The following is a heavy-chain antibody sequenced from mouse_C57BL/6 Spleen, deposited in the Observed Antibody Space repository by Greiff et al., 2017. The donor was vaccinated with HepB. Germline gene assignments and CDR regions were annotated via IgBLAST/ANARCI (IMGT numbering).Heavy chain of an antibody. CDR3: ARDDGRAYWYFDV. J-gene: IGHJ1*03. D-gene: IGHD1-1*01. Sequence: AQLQQPGAELVKPGASVKLSCKASGYTFTSYWMHWVKQRPGQGLEWIGMIHPYSGSTNYNEKFKSKATLTVDKSSSTAYMQLSSRTSADSAVYYCARDDGRAYWYFDVWGTGTTVTVSS. CDR2: IHPYSGST. CDR1: GYTFTSYW. V-gene: IGHV1-64*01.